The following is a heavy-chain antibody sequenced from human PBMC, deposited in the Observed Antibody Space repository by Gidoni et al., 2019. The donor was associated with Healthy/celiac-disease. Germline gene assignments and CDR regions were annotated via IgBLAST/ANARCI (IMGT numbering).Heavy chain of an antibody. CDR3: ARATYYYGSGSYDNDRPRFGFGYYYYMDV. V-gene: IGHV2-70*01. Sequence: QVTLRESGPALVKPTPTLTLTCTFSGFSLSTSGICVTWIRPPPGQSLEWLALIDWDDDKYYSTSLKTRLTISKDTAKNQVVLTMTNMDPVDTATYYCARATYYYGSGSYDNDRPRFGFGYYYYMDVGGKGTTVTVSS. D-gene: IGHD3-10*01. CDR2: IDWDDDK. CDR1: GFSLSTSGIC. J-gene: IGHJ6*03.